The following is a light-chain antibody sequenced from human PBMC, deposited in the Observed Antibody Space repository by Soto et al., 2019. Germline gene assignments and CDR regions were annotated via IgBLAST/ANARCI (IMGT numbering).Light chain of an antibody. V-gene: IGLV1-44*01. CDR3: AAWDASRNGYV. CDR1: TSNIGSNT. CDR2: SNN. J-gene: IGLJ1*01. Sequence: VLAQPPSTSGTPGQRVTISCSGTTSNIGSNTVNWYQHLPGTAPKLLIYSNNQRPSGVPDRFSGSKSGTSASLAVSGLQSEDEAHYYCAAWDASRNGYVFGTGTKVTVL.